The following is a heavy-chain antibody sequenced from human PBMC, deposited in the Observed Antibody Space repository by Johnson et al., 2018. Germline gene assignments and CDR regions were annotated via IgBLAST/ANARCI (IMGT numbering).Heavy chain of an antibody. J-gene: IGHJ6*02. Sequence: QVQLQESGPGLVKPSEPLSLTCTVSGGSISSYYWSWIRQPPGQGLEWIGYIYYSGSTNYNPSLKSRVTIAVDTSKNQFSLKLSSVTAADTAVYYCARGAGDYYYYYGMDVWGQGTTVTVSS. CDR2: IYYSGST. D-gene: IGHD1-26*01. V-gene: IGHV4-59*01. CDR3: ARGAGDYYYYYGMDV. CDR1: GGSISSYY.